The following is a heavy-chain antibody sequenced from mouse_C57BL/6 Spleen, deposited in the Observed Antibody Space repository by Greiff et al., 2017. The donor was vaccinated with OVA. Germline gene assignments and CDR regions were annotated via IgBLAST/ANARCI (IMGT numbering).Heavy chain of an antibody. V-gene: IGHV1-64*01. CDR3: AITTKDYFDY. D-gene: IGHD2-4*01. J-gene: IGHJ2*01. CDR2: IHPNSGST. Sequence: QVQLKQPGAELVKPGASVKLSCKASGYTFTSYWMHWVKQRPGQGLEWIGMIHPNSGSTNYNEKFKSKATLTVDKSSSTAYMQLSSLTSEDSAVYYCAITTKDYFDYWGQGTTLTVSS. CDR1: GYTFTSYW.